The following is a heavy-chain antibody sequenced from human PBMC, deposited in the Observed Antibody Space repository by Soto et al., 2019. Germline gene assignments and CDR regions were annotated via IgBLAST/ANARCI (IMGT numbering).Heavy chain of an antibody. D-gene: IGHD6-13*01. Sequence: SETLSLTCAVYGGSFSGYYWSWIRQPPGKGLEWIGEINHSGSTNYNPSLKSRVTISVDTSKNQFSLKLSSVTAADTAVYYCARVWQQLALPNPHYYYGMDVWGQGTTVTVSS. J-gene: IGHJ6*02. CDR2: INHSGST. CDR1: GGSFSGYY. V-gene: IGHV4-34*01. CDR3: ARVWQQLALPNPHYYYGMDV.